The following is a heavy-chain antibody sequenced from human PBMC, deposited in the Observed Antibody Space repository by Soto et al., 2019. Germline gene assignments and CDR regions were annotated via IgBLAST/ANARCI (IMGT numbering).Heavy chain of an antibody. V-gene: IGHV3-30*18. CDR1: GFTFSSYG. J-gene: IGHJ4*02. CDR2: ISYDGSNK. CDR3: AKDLRSSSFAFDY. Sequence: GGSLRLSCAASGFTFSSYGMHWVRQAPGKGLEWVAVISYDGSNKYYADSVKGRFTISRDNSKNTLYLQMNSLRAEDTAVYYCAKDLRSSSFAFDYWGQGTLVTVSS. D-gene: IGHD6-6*01.